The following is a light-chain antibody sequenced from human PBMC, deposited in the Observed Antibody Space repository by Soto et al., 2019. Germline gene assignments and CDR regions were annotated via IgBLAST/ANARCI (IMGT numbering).Light chain of an antibody. J-gene: IGKJ2*01. Sequence: EIVLTQSPGTLSLSPGERVTLSCRASQSVSTTFLAWYQQKPGQAPRLLLYGASNRATGIPDRFSGSVSGTDFTLTISRLEPEDFAVYYCQQYGSSYTFGQGTKLEIK. CDR2: GAS. CDR3: QQYGSSYT. CDR1: QSVSTTF. V-gene: IGKV3-20*01.